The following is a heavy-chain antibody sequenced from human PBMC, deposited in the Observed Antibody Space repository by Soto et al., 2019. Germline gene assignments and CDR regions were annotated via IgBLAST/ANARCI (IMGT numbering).Heavy chain of an antibody. CDR3: VRDVGFYYAN. V-gene: IGHV3-7*01. CDR2: MNEDGSEI. D-gene: IGHD3-16*01. CDR1: GFNFRGYW. J-gene: IGHJ4*02. Sequence: PGESLKISCVGSGFNFRGYWMSWVRQAPGKGLEWVATMNEDGSEIYYVGSVKGRFAISRDNDENSLHLQMNFVSAEDAGVYFCVRDVGFYYANWGQGTLVTVSS.